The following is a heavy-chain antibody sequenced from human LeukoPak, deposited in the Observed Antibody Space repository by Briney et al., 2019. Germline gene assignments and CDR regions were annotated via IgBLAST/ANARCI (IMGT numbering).Heavy chain of an antibody. CDR1: GGSISSGDYY. D-gene: IGHD3-22*01. Sequence: SETLSLTCTVSGGSISSGDYYWSWIRQPPGKGLEWIGYIYYSGSTHYNPSLKSRLTISVDTSKNQFSLKLSSVTAADTAVYYCARRRDSSGYYRWFDPWGQGTLVTVSS. J-gene: IGHJ5*02. V-gene: IGHV4-30-4*08. CDR3: ARRRDSSGYYRWFDP. CDR2: IYYSGST.